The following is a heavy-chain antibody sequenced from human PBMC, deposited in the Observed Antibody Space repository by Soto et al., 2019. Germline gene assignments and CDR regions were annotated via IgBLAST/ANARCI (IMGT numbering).Heavy chain of an antibody. CDR3: ERCNNGVCRLFDY. V-gene: IGHV1-69*01. Sequence: SVKVSCKASGGPFSSYAISWVRQAPGQGLEWMGGIIPIFGTANYAQKFQGRVTITADESTSTAYMELSSLRSEDTAVYYCERCNNGVCRLFDYWGQGTLVTVSS. CDR1: GGPFSSYA. CDR2: IIPIFGTA. D-gene: IGHD2-8*01. J-gene: IGHJ4*02.